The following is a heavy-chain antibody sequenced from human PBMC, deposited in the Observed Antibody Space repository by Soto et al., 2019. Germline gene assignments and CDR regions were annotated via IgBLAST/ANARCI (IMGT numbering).Heavy chain of an antibody. CDR2: ISGSGVIT. D-gene: IGHD3-10*01. CDR1: GFTFSNHA. V-gene: IGHV3-23*01. CDR3: AKHGSPGGYFDY. Sequence: GGSLRLSCAASGFTFSNHAINWVRQAPGKGLEWVSGISGSGVITYYADSAKGRFTISRDNSKNTLYLQMNSLRAEDTAVYYCAKHGSPGGYFDYWGQGTLVTVS. J-gene: IGHJ4*02.